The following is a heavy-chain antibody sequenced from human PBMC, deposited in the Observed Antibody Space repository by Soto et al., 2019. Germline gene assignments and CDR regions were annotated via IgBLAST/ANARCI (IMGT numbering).Heavy chain of an antibody. J-gene: IGHJ6*02. D-gene: IGHD3-10*01. Sequence: SVKISCKASGGTFSSYAISWVRQAPGQGLEWMGGIIPIFGTANYAQKFQGRVTITADESTSTAYMELSSLRSEDTAVYYCASRGITMVRGVMNNYYYGLDVWGQGTTVTVSS. CDR2: IIPIFGTA. CDR3: ASRGITMVRGVMNNYYYGLDV. CDR1: GGTFSSYA. V-gene: IGHV1-69*13.